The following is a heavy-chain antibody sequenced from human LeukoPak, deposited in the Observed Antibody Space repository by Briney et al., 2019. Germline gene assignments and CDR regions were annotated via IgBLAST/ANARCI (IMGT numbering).Heavy chain of an antibody. CDR1: VGSISSYY. D-gene: IGHD3-22*01. CDR3: AREKQSAVVVTPYGMDV. Sequence: PSETLSLTCTVSVGSISSYYWSWIRQPPGKGLEWIGYIYYSGSTNYNPSLKSRVTISVDTSKNQFTLKLSSVTAADTAVYYCAREKQSAVVVTPYGMDVWGQGTTVTVSS. V-gene: IGHV4-59*01. J-gene: IGHJ6*02. CDR2: IYYSGST.